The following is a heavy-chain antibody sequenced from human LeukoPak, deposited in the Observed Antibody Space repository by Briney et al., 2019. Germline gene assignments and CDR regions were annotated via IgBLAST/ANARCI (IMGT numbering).Heavy chain of an antibody. V-gene: IGHV3-7*01. CDR1: GFTLSTYW. CDR3: ASWGAGGIS. Sequence: GGSLRLSCEASGFTLSTYWMNWVRQVPGKGLDWVANINPDGSGKRYVDSVKGRFTIARDNADNSLSLQMNSLRAEDTAVYYCASWGAGGISWGQGTLVTVSS. D-gene: IGHD3-16*01. CDR2: INPDGSGK. J-gene: IGHJ5*02.